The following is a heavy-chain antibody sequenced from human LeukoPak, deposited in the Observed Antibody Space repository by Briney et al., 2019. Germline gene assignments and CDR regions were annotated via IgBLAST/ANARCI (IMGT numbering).Heavy chain of an antibody. J-gene: IGHJ4*02. CDR2: IYYSGST. CDR1: GGSISRGDYY. V-gene: IGHV4-30-4*01. CDR3: ARGKSKFDY. Sequence: SETLSLTCTVSGGSISRGDYYWSWIRQPPGKGLEWIGYIYYSGSTDYNPSLKSRVTISVDTSKNQFSLKLSSVTAADTAVCYCARGKSKFDYWGQGTLVTVSS.